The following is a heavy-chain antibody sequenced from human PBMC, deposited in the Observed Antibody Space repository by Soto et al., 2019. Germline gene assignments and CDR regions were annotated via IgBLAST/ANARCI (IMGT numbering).Heavy chain of an antibody. J-gene: IGHJ6*02. CDR2: INPNSGGT. V-gene: IGHV1-2*04. D-gene: IGHD6-13*01. Sequence: ASVKVSCKASGYTFTSYYMHWVRQAPGQGLEWMGWINPNSGGTNYAQKFQGWVTMTRDTSISTAYMELSRLRSDGTAVYYCARTPLELAPYYYGMDVWGQGTTVTVSS. CDR3: ARTPLELAPYYYGMDV. CDR1: GYTFTSYY.